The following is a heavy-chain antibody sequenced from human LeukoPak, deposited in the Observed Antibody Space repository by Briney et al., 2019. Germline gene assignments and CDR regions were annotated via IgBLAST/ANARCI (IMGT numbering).Heavy chain of an antibody. D-gene: IGHD2-15*01. V-gene: IGHV1-69*13. Sequence: GASVKVSCKASGGTFSSYAISWVRQAPGQGLEWMGGMIPIFGTANYAQKFQGRVTITADESTSIAYMELSSLRSEDTAVYYCARGRYPLGYCSGGSCYGVDYWGQGTLVTVSS. CDR1: GGTFSSYA. J-gene: IGHJ4*02. CDR2: MIPIFGTA. CDR3: ARGRYPLGYCSGGSCYGVDY.